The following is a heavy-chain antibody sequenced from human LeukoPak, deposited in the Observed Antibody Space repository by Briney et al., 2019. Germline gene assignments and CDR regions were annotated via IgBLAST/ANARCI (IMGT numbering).Heavy chain of an antibody. V-gene: IGHV4-38-2*01. J-gene: IGHJ6*03. CDR3: ARVTRGMTYYYGSGSYSDYYYYYMDV. D-gene: IGHD3-10*01. CDR2: IYHSGST. Sequence: SETLSLTCAVSGYSISSGYYWGWIRPPPGKGLEWIGSIYHSGSTYYNPSLKRRVTISVDTSKNQFSLKLSSVTAADTAVYYCARVTRGMTYYYGSGSYSDYYYYYMDVWGKGTTVTVSS. CDR1: GYSISSGYY.